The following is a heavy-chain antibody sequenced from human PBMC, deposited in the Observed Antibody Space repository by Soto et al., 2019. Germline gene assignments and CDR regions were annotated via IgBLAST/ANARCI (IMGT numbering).Heavy chain of an antibody. J-gene: IGHJ4*02. D-gene: IGHD3-10*01. V-gene: IGHV3-23*01. CDR2: FRSSGDGGTT. Sequence: GGSLRLSCAASGFTFSSYSMSWVRQAPGKGLEWVSGFRSSGDGGTTYYADSVKGRFTISRDNSKNTLFLQMNSLRAEDTAIYYCAKKVNSGPGSQYFVYWGQGTLVTVSS. CDR1: GFTFSSYS. CDR3: AKKVNSGPGSQYFVY.